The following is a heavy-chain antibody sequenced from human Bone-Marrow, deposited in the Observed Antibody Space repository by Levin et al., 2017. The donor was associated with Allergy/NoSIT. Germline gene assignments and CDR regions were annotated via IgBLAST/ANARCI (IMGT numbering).Heavy chain of an antibody. CDR3: AKDARGRAFFGDLDF. J-gene: IGHJ3*01. D-gene: IGHD3-16*01. CDR1: GFSFSSYW. CDR2: ITSDGDNT. V-gene: IGHV3-30*18. Sequence: PGESLKISCAASGFSFSSYWMHWVRQAPGKGLEWLTLITSDGDNTYYFDSVKGRFTISRDNSRNTLYLDMNTLTEKDTAVYYCAKDARGRAFFGDLDFWGQGTTVIVSS.